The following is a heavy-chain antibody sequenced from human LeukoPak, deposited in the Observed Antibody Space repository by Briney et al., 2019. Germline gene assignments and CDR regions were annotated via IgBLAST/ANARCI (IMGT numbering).Heavy chain of an antibody. D-gene: IGHD2-2*01. CDR1: GGAFSSYA. CDR3: ARTPVPDIVVVPAAQPLYYYYYGMDV. Sequence: SVKVSCKASGGAFSSYAISWVRQAPGQGLEWMGGIIPIFGTANYAQKFQGRVTITADESTSTAYMELSSLRSEDTAVYYCARTPVPDIVVVPAAQPLYYYYYGMDVWGQGTTVTVSS. V-gene: IGHV1-69*13. J-gene: IGHJ6*02. CDR2: IIPIFGTA.